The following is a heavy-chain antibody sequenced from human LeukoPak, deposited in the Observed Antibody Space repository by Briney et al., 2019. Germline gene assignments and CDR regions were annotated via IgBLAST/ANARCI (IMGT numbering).Heavy chain of an antibody. Sequence: KFQGRVTITRDTSASTAYMELSSLRSEDTAVYYCARGAIEFDPWGQGTLVTVSS. J-gene: IGHJ5*02. V-gene: IGHV1-3*01. CDR3: ARGAIEFDP.